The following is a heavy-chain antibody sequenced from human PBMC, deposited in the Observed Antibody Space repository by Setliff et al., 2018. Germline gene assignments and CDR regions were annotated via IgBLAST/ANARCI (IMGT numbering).Heavy chain of an antibody. CDR2: ISVHNGNT. D-gene: IGHD3-10*01. Sequence: ASVKVSCKASGYASRFYGITWVRQAPGQGLEWMGWISVHNGNTNYAQKLQGRVTMSTDTSMSTAYMELRNPRSDDTAVYYCARARLGVPQLFDYWGQGTLVTVSS. V-gene: IGHV1-18*01. CDR1: GYASRFYG. J-gene: IGHJ4*02. CDR3: ARARLGVPQLFDY.